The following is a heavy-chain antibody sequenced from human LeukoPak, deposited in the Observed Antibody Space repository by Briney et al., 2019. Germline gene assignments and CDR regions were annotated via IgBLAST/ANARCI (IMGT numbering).Heavy chain of an antibody. V-gene: IGHV4-39*07. J-gene: IGHJ4*02. CDR3: ARAVKVVITLSYFDY. D-gene: IGHD3-22*01. Sequence: SETLSLTCTVSGGSISSSSYYWGWIRQPPGKGLEWIGSIYYSGSTYYNPSLKSRVTISVDTSKNQFSLKLSSVTAADTAVYYCARAVKVVITLSYFDYWGQGTLVTVSS. CDR1: GGSISSSSYY. CDR2: IYYSGST.